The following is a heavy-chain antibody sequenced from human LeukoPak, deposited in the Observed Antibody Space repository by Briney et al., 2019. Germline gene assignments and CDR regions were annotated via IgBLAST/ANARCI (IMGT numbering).Heavy chain of an antibody. V-gene: IGHV4-59*01. Sequence: PSETLSLTCTVSGGSISSYYRSWIRQPPGKVLEWIGYIYYSGSTSYNPSLKSRVTISVDTSKNQFSLKLSSVTAADTAVYYCAKIYGGFFEYWGQGTLVTVSS. CDR1: GGSISSYY. CDR2: IYYSGST. J-gene: IGHJ4*02. D-gene: IGHD4-17*01. CDR3: AKIYGGFFEY.